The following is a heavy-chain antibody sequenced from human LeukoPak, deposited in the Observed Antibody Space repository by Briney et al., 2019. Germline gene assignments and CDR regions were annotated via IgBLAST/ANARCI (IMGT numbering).Heavy chain of an antibody. CDR1: GFTFSSYW. CDR3: ARNLVYCSGGGCYYHVGVDY. CDR2: IKQDGSEK. D-gene: IGHD2-15*01. V-gene: IGHV3-7*01. J-gene: IGHJ4*02. Sequence: GGSLRLSCAASGFTFSSYWMSWVRQAPGKGLEWVANIKQDGSEKYYVDSVKGRFTISRDNAKNSLYLQMNSLRDEDTAVYYCARNLVYCSGGGCYYHVGVDYWGQGTLVTVSS.